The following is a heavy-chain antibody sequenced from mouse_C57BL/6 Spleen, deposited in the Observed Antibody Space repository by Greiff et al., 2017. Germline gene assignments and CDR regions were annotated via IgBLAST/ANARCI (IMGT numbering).Heavy chain of an antibody. J-gene: IGHJ3*01. CDR2: IDPSDSYT. CDR1: GYTFTSYW. CDR3: ARWTTVGAY. D-gene: IGHD1-1*01. Sequence: VQLQQPGAELVKPGASVKLSCKASGYTFTSYWMQWVKQRPGQGLEWIGEIDPSDSYTNYNQKFKGKATLTVDPSSSTAYMQISSLTSEDSAVYYCARWTTVGAYWGQGTLVTVSA. V-gene: IGHV1-50*01.